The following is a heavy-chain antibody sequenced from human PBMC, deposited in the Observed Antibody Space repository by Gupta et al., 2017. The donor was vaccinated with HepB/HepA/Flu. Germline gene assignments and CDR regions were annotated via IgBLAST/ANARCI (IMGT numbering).Heavy chain of an antibody. V-gene: IGHV3-30*18. D-gene: IGHD1-26*01. CDR2: ISYDGSNK. J-gene: IGHJ5*02. CDR3: AKEYVAWWELPSRDWFDP. CDR1: GFTFSSYG. Sequence: GGGVVQPGRSLRLSCAASGFTFSSYGMHWVRQAPGKGLEWVAVISYDGSNKYYADSVKGRFTISRDNSKNTLYLQMNSLRAEDTAVYYCAKEYVAWWELPSRDWFDPWGQGTLVTVSS.